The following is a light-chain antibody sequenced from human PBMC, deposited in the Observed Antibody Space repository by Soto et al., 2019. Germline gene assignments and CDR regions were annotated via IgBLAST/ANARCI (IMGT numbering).Light chain of an antibody. CDR3: STYTGSNTSYV. Sequence: QSVLTQPASVSGSPGQSISISCTGATSDIGNYNYFSWYQQHPGKAPKLIIYQVSNRPSGVSNRYSGSKSGNTASLTISGLQADDEADYFCSTYTGSNTSYVFGTGTKVTVL. CDR2: QVS. V-gene: IGLV2-14*01. CDR1: TSDIGNYNY. J-gene: IGLJ1*01.